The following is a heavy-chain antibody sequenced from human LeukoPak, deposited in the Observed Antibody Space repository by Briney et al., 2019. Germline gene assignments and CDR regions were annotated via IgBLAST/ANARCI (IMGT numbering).Heavy chain of an antibody. J-gene: IGHJ5*02. V-gene: IGHV3-7*03. CDR2: IKQDGSEK. CDR1: GFTFSSYW. Sequence: PGGSLRLSCAASGFTFSSYWMSWVRQAPGKGLEWVANIKQDGSEKYYVDSVKGRFTISRDNSKNTLYLQMNSLRAEDTAVYYCAKGSVIVVVFSPGDPWGQGTLVTVSS. CDR3: AKGSVIVVVFSPGDP. D-gene: IGHD3-22*01.